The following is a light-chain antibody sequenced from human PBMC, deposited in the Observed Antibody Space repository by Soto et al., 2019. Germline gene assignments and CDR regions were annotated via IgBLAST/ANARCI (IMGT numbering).Light chain of an antibody. V-gene: IGKV3-20*01. J-gene: IGKJ2*01. CDR2: GAS. CDR3: QQYGWAPYT. Sequence: EIVLTQSPGTLSLSPGERATLSCRASQSVSSNYLAWYQQKPGQAPRLLIYGASSRATGIPDRFSGSGSGTDFTLTITRLEPEDFAVYYCQQYGWAPYTFGQGTNLEIK. CDR1: QSVSSNY.